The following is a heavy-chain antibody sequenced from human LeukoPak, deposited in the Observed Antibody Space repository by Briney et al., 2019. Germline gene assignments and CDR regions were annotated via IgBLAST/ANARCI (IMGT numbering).Heavy chain of an antibody. CDR2: ISSSSSTI. D-gene: IGHD3-22*01. V-gene: IGHV3-48*01. Sequence: PGGSLRLSCAASGFTFSSYSMNWVRQAPGKGLEWVSYISSSSSTIYYADSVKGRFTISRDNAKNSLYLQMNSLRAEDTAVYYCARGGRKSDYYDSSGCFDYWGQGTLVTVSS. CDR3: ARGGRKSDYYDSSGCFDY. CDR1: GFTFSSYS. J-gene: IGHJ4*02.